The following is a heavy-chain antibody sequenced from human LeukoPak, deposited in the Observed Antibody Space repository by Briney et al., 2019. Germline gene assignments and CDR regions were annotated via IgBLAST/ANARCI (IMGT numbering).Heavy chain of an antibody. CDR3: TTDLELYGPYWYFDL. CDR2: IKSKTDGGTT. V-gene: IGHV3-15*01. Sequence: WIRQPPGKGLEWVGRIKSKTDGGTTDYAAPVKGRFTISRDDSKNMLYLQMNSLKTEDTAVYYCTTDLELYGPYWYFDLWGRGTLVTVSS. D-gene: IGHD2/OR15-2a*01. J-gene: IGHJ2*01.